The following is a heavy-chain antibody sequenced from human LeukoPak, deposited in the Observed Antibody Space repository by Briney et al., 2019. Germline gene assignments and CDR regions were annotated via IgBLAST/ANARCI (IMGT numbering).Heavy chain of an antibody. J-gene: IGHJ4*02. CDR2: IYYSGST. CDR1: GGSISSGDYY. V-gene: IGHV4-30-4*08. D-gene: IGHD3-16*01. Sequence: SETLSLTCTVSGGSISSGDYYWSWIRQPPGEGLEWIGYIYYSGSTYYNPSLKSRVTISVDTSKNQFSLKLSSVTAADTAVYYCARDDRLSVSNYWGQGTLVTVSS. CDR3: ARDDRLSVSNY.